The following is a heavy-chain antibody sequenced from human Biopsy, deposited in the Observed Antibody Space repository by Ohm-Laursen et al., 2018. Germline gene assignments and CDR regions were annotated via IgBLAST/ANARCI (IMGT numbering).Heavy chain of an antibody. Sequence: SETLSLTCLVSGGSISNNNYYWGWIRQPPGKGLEWIGSIFYRGGTHYKPSLKSRVNISVDTSKNQFSLKLNSVTAADTAVYYCARDYDTSGYYYVSWGQGTLVTVSS. J-gene: IGHJ5*02. CDR2: IFYRGGT. V-gene: IGHV4-39*01. CDR1: GGSISNNNYY. CDR3: ARDYDTSGYYYVS. D-gene: IGHD3-22*01.